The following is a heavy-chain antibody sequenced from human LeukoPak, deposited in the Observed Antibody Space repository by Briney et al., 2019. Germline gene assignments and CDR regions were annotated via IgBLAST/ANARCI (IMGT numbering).Heavy chain of an antibody. CDR1: GFTFSSYA. V-gene: IGHV3-23*01. J-gene: IGHJ4*02. Sequence: GGSLRLSCAASGFTFSSYATSWVRPAPGKGLEWVSAISGGGGSTYYADSVKGRFTISRDNAKNTLYLQMNSLRAEDTAVYYCARLSRTVGLVAPIDYWGQGTLVTVSS. D-gene: IGHD4-23*01. CDR3: ARLSRTVGLVAPIDY. CDR2: ISGGGGST.